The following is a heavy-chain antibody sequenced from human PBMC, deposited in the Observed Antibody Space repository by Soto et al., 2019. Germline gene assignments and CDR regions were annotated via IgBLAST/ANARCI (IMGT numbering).Heavy chain of an antibody. CDR1: GDTFNFYS. CDR3: ASSYGSGYRAFDY. J-gene: IGHJ4*02. V-gene: IGHV1-69*02. D-gene: IGHD3-10*01. Sequence: QVQLVQSGAEVKRPGSSVKVSCKASGDTFNFYSINWVRQSPGLGLEWMGRVNPIVRMSNYAQKFQGRVTMTADKSTSTAYMALSSLRSEDTAIYYCASSYGSGYRAFDYWGKGALVTVSS. CDR2: VNPIVRMS.